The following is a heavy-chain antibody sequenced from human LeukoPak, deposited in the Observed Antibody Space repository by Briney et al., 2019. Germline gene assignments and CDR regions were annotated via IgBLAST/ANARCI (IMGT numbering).Heavy chain of an antibody. V-gene: IGHV4-61*02. D-gene: IGHD3-3*01. Sequence: SQTLSFTCTVSGASISSGSYYLSWIRQPAGKRLEWIGRIYTSGSTNYNPSLKSRVTMSVDTSKNQFSLKLSSVTAADTAVYYCARVRFLEWPAPMDVWGRGTTVTVSS. CDR1: GASISSGSYY. CDR2: IYTSGST. J-gene: IGHJ6*03. CDR3: ARVRFLEWPAPMDV.